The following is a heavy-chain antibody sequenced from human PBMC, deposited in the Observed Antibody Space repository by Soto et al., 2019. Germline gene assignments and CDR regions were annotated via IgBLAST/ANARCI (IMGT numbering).Heavy chain of an antibody. CDR2: IYPGDSGT. CDR3: ARSPRSSPYFDY. D-gene: IGHD6-13*01. CDR1: GYTLSNFW. J-gene: IGHJ4*02. Sequence: PWESLKISCQCSGYTLSNFWIAWVRQLPGKGLEYMGIIYPGDSGTRYSPSFHGKVTISADRSIGNAYLQWSSLEASDSAFYFCARSPRSSPYFDYWGQGALVTVSS. V-gene: IGHV5-51*01.